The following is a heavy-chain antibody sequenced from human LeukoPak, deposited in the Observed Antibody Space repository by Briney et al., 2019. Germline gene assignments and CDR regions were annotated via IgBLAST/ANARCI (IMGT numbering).Heavy chain of an antibody. D-gene: IGHD3-22*01. CDR1: GYTFTSYG. V-gene: IGHV1-18*01. J-gene: IGHJ3*02. CDR3: ARDRESSGYHDAFDI. CDR2: ISAYNGNT. Sequence: ASVKVSCKASGYTFTSYGISWVRQAPGQGLEWMGWISAYNGNTNYAQKLQGRVTMTTDTSTSTAYTELRSLRSDDTAVYYCARDRESSGYHDAFDIWGQGTMVTASS.